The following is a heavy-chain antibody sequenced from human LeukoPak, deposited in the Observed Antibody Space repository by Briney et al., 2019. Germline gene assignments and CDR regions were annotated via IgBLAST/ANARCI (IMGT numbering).Heavy chain of an antibody. CDR1: GGSISSGDYY. D-gene: IGHD6-13*01. Sequence: SQTLSLTCTVSGGSISSGDYYWSWIRQPPGKGLEWIGYIYYSGSTYYNPSLKSRVTISVDTSKNQFSLKLSSVTAADTAVYYRARVDSSSWYAPHFDYWGQGTLVTVSS. V-gene: IGHV4-30-4*01. J-gene: IGHJ4*02. CDR2: IYYSGST. CDR3: ARVDSSSWYAPHFDY.